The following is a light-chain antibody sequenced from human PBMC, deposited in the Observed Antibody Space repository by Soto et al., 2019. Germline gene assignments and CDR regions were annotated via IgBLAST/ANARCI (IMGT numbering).Light chain of an antibody. Sequence: QSVLTQPPSASGSPGQSVTISCTGTSSDVGGYNYVSWYKQHPGKAPELIIYEVSKRPSGVPDRFSGSKSGNTASLTVSGLQAEYEAAYYCNSYAVGNNVVVFGTGTKLTVL. CDR2: EVS. CDR1: SSDVGGYNY. CDR3: NSYAVGNNVVV. J-gene: IGLJ1*01. V-gene: IGLV2-8*01.